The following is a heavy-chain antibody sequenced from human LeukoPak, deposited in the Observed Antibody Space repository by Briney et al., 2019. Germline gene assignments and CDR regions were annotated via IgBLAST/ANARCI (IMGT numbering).Heavy chain of an antibody. Sequence: GASVKVSCKASGYTFTSYAMHWVRQAPGQRLEWMGWINAGNGNTKYSQKFQGRVTITADESTSTAYMELSSLRSEDTAVYYCARADLGATTPFDYWGQGTLVTVSS. V-gene: IGHV1-3*01. CDR2: INAGNGNT. CDR3: ARADLGATTPFDY. D-gene: IGHD1-26*01. CDR1: GYTFTSYA. J-gene: IGHJ4*02.